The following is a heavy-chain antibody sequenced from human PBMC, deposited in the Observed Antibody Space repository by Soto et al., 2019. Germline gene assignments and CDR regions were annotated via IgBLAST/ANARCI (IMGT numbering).Heavy chain of an antibody. CDR3: TRHRGYSSGYWGQDF. D-gene: IGHD5-12*01. Sequence: QVQLVQSGAEVKKPGSSVKVSCKASGGAFGSYAIKWVRQAPGQGLEWMGGIIPMFETTNYAQRFQGRVTVTADECTSTVYLELTRLRSEDTGMYYCTRHRGYSSGYWGQDFWGQGTPVTVSS. V-gene: IGHV1-69*01. CDR1: GGAFGSYA. CDR2: IIPMFETT. J-gene: IGHJ4*02.